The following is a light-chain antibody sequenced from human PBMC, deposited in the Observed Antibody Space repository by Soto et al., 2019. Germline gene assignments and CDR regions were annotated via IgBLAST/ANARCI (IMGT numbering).Light chain of an antibody. Sequence: EIVLTQSPGTRSLSPGERATPSGRGSQSVSINYLAWYQQQPGQPPSLLIYGASSSTTSIPDRISGSGSGTDFTLTISRLQHDDVVAYYCQHYDSLRPTFSQGTKVDIK. CDR2: GAS. J-gene: IGKJ1*01. CDR3: QHYDSLRPT. V-gene: IGKV3-20*01. CDR1: QSVSINY.